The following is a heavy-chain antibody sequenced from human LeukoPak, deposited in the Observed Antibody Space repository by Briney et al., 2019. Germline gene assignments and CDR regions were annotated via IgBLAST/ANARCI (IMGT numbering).Heavy chain of an antibody. V-gene: IGHV3-7*03. Sequence: PGGSLRLSCAASGFTFSSSAMSWVRQAPGKGLEWVANMKQDGSENYYVDSVKGRFTLSRDNPKNSLYLQMSSLRAEDTAVYYCVRLKHYFDSNGYYYYYGLDVWGQGTTVTVSS. D-gene: IGHD3-22*01. J-gene: IGHJ6*02. CDR1: GFTFSSSA. CDR2: MKQDGSEN. CDR3: VRLKHYFDSNGYYYYYGLDV.